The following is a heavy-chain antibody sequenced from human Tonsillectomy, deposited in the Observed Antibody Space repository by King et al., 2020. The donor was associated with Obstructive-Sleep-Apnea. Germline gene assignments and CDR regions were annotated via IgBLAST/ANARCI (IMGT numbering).Heavy chain of an antibody. Sequence: QLVQSGAEVKKPGSSVKVSCKASGGTFSSSAISCVRQAPGQGLEWMGRIIPILGIENYAQKFQGRVTLTADTSTCTAYMELSSLRSEDTAVYYCARVSGDDAFDIWGQGTMVTVSS. D-gene: IGHD3-10*01. CDR3: ARVSGDDAFDI. J-gene: IGHJ3*02. CDR1: GGTFSSSA. CDR2: IIPILGIE. V-gene: IGHV1-69*04.